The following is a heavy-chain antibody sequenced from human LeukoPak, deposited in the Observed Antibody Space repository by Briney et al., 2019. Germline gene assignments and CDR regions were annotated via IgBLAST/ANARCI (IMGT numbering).Heavy chain of an antibody. CDR3: ARGSAVTTDFWFDP. CDR2: IIPIFGTA. Sequence: GASVKVSCKASGGTFSSYAISWVRQAPGQGLEWMGGIIPIFGTANYAQKFQGRVTITTDESTSTAYMERSSLRSEDTAVYYCARGSAVTTDFWFDPWGQGTLVTVSS. V-gene: IGHV1-69*05. D-gene: IGHD4-11*01. J-gene: IGHJ5*02. CDR1: GGTFSSYA.